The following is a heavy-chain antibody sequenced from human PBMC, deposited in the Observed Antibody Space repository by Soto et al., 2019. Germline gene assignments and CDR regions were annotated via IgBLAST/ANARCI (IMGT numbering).Heavy chain of an antibody. J-gene: IGHJ5*02. CDR3: ATALLWFGTSPIPFDP. D-gene: IGHD3-10*01. CDR1: GYTLTELS. CDR2: FDPEDGET. V-gene: IGHV1-24*01. Sequence: GASVKVSFKVSGYTLTELSRHWVRHAPGKGLEWMGGFDPEDGETIYAQKFQGRVTMTEDTSTDTAYMELSSLRSEDTAVYYCATALLWFGTSPIPFDPWRQGTLVTVSS.